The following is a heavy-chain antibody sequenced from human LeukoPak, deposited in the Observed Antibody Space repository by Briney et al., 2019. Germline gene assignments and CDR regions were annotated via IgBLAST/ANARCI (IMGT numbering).Heavy chain of an antibody. D-gene: IGHD5-18*01. Sequence: GGSLRLSCAASGFTVSSNYMIWVRQAPGKGLEWVSIIYSDVSTYYADSVKGRFTISRDNSRNTLYLQMNSLRAEDTAVYYCARVGRYSYDPYYFDYWGQGTLVTVSS. CDR2: IYSDVST. CDR3: ARVGRYSYDPYYFDY. CDR1: GFTVSSNY. J-gene: IGHJ4*02. V-gene: IGHV3-53*01.